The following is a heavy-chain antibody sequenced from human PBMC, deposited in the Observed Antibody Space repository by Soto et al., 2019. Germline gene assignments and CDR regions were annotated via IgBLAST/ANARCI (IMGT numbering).Heavy chain of an antibody. CDR2: ISNNGGST. D-gene: IGHD3-22*01. Sequence: GGSLRLSCSASGFTFSSYAMHWVRQAPGKGLEYVSAISNNGGSTYYADSVKGRFTISRDNSKNTLYLQMSSLRAEDTAVYYCVKEGYYYDSSGYYYGWFDPWGQGTLVTVSS. J-gene: IGHJ5*02. CDR3: VKEGYYYDSSGYYYGWFDP. CDR1: GFTFSSYA. V-gene: IGHV3-64D*06.